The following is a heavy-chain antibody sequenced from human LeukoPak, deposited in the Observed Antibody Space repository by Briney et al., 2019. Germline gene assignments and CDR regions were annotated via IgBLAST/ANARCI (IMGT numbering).Heavy chain of an antibody. CDR1: GGSISSDNYY. D-gene: IGHD4-17*01. V-gene: IGHV4-61*02. CDR2: IYTSGST. J-gene: IGHJ5*02. CDR3: ARDQVYGDNNWFDL. Sequence: PSETLSLTCTVSGGSISSDNYYWTWIRQPAGKGLEWIGRIYTSGSTNYNPSLKSRVTISVDTSKKQFSLKLSSVTAADTAVYYCARDQVYGDNNWFDLWGLGTLVTVSS.